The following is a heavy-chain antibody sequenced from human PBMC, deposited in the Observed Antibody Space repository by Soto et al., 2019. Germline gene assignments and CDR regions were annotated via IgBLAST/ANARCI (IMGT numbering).Heavy chain of an antibody. D-gene: IGHD2-21*02. CDR1: GGSFSGYY. Sequence: SETLSLTCAVYGGSFSGYYWSWIRQPPGKGLEWIGEINHSGSTNYNPSLKSRVTISVDTSKNQFSLKLSSVTAADTAVYYCARELGGNSEDIDYWGQGTLVTVSS. CDR3: ARELGGNSEDIDY. V-gene: IGHV4-34*01. J-gene: IGHJ4*02. CDR2: INHSGST.